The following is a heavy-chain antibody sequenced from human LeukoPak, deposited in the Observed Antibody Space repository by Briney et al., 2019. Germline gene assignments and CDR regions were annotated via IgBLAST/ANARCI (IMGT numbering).Heavy chain of an antibody. V-gene: IGHV3-23*01. Sequence: PGGSLRLSSAASGFTFSSYAMSWVRQAPGKGLEWVSAISGSGGSTYYADSVKGRFTISRDNSKNTLYLQMNSLRAEDTAVYYCAKAVYSSGWYGPFDYWGQGTLVTVSS. CDR3: AKAVYSSGWYGPFDY. J-gene: IGHJ4*02. D-gene: IGHD6-19*01. CDR2: ISGSGGST. CDR1: GFTFSSYA.